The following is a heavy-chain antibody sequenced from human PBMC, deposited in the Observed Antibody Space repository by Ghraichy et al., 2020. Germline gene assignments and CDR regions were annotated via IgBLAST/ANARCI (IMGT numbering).Heavy chain of an antibody. CDR2: INPNSGGT. J-gene: IGHJ4*02. V-gene: IGHV1-2*06. CDR3: ARASRFQDYDDPPMGPTSPDY. Sequence: ASVVSCKASGYTFTGYYMHWVRQAPGQGLEWMGRINPNSGGTNYAQKFQGRVTMTRDTSISTAYMELSRLRSDDTAVYYCARASRFQDYDDPPMGPTSPDYWGQGTLVTVSS. D-gene: IGHD3-3*01. CDR1: GYTFTGYY.